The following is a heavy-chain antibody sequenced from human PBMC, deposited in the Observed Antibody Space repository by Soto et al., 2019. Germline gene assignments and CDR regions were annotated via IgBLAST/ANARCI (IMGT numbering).Heavy chain of an antibody. J-gene: IGHJ3*02. Sequence: QVQLVQSGAEVKKPGSSVKVSCKASGGTFSSYAISWVRQAPGQGLEWRGGIIPIFGTANYAQKFQGRVTINEDKSKRTAYMELRSLRSEDTAVYYCARDQEVRLKTTVVTLASDIWGQGTMVTVSS. D-gene: IGHD4-17*01. CDR1: GGTFSSYA. V-gene: IGHV1-69*06. CDR3: ARDQEVRLKTTVVTLASDI. CDR2: IIPIFGTA.